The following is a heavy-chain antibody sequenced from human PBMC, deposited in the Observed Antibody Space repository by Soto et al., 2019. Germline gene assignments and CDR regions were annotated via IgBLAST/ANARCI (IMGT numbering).Heavy chain of an antibody. CDR1: GGSFSGYY. D-gene: IGHD5-12*01. Sequence: SETLSLTCAVYGGSFSGYYWSWIRQPPGKGLEWIGEINHSGSTNYNPSLKSRVTISVDTSKNQFSLKLSSVTAADTAVYYCAREGDGYIKMSWGQGTLVTVSS. V-gene: IGHV4-34*01. J-gene: IGHJ5*02. CDR3: AREGDGYIKMS. CDR2: INHSGST.